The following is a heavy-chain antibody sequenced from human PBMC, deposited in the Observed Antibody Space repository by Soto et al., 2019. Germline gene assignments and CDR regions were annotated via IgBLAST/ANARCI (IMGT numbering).Heavy chain of an antibody. CDR3: ARDNRYGTTGLFYYYGMDV. D-gene: IGHD2-8*01. Sequence: SLRLSCAASGFTFSSYGMHGVRQAPGKGLEWVAVIWYDGSNKYYADSVKGRFTISRDNSKNTLYLQMNSLRAEDTAVYYCARDNRYGTTGLFYYYGMDVWGQGTTVTVSS. J-gene: IGHJ6*02. V-gene: IGHV3-33*01. CDR1: GFTFSSYG. CDR2: IWYDGSNK.